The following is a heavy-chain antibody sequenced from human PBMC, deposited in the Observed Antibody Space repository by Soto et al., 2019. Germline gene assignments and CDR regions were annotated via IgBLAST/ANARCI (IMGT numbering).Heavy chain of an antibody. V-gene: IGHV1-69*13. D-gene: IGHD3-10*01. CDR1: GGTFDSYV. CDR2: IMPIFGTP. Sequence: ASVTVSCKASGGTFDSYVISWLRQAPGQGLEWMGGIMPIFGTPNYAQKFRGRVTISADESTSTAYLELSSLTSDDTAVYYCARVHSSGIFYFVDPWGQGTLVTVSS. J-gene: IGHJ5*02. CDR3: ARVHSSGIFYFVDP.